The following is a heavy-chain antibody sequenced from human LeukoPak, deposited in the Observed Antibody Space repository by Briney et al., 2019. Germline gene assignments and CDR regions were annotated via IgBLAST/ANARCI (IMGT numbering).Heavy chain of an antibody. V-gene: IGHV1-46*01. CDR3: ARDMAYDSSGYYYYYYMDV. CDR2: INPSGGST. CDR1: GYTFTSYY. D-gene: IGHD3-22*01. J-gene: IGHJ6*03. Sequence: ASVKVSCKASGYTFTSYYMHWVRQAPGQGLEWMGIINPSGGSTSYAQKFQGRVTMTRDMSTSTVYMELSSLRSEDTAVYYCARDMAYDSSGYYYYYYMDVWGKGTTVTVSS.